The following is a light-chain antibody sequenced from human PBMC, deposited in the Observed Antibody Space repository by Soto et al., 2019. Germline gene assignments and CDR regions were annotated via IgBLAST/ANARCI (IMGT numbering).Light chain of an antibody. CDR2: AAS. Sequence: DIQMTQSPSSLSTSVGDRVTITCRASQSISSYLNWYQQKLGKAPKLLIYAASSLQSGVPSRFSGSGSGADFTLTIRSLQPEDSATYYRQQSYSPPWTFGQGTKVEIK. J-gene: IGKJ1*01. V-gene: IGKV1-39*01. CDR3: QQSYSPPWT. CDR1: QSISSY.